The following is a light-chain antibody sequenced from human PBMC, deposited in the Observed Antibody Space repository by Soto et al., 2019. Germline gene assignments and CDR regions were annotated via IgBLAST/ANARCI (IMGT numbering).Light chain of an antibody. V-gene: IGKV3D-15*01. CDR2: GAS. Sequence: EIVMTQSPATLPVSPGERATLSCRASQSVGSYLVWYQQKPGQAPRLLVYGASTRATDIPARFSGSGSGTEFTLTISSLQSEDFAIYYCQQHNIGQLTFGGGTKVDIK. J-gene: IGKJ4*01. CDR1: QSVGSY. CDR3: QQHNIGQLT.